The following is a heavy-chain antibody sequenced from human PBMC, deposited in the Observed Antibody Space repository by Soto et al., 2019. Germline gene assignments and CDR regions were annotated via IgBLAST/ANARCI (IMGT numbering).Heavy chain of an antibody. J-gene: IGHJ6*02. Sequence: SVKVSCKASGVTFSSYAISWVRQAPGQGLEWMGGIIPIFGTANYAQKFQGRVTITADESTSTAYMELSSLRSEDTAVYYCARIEMATRSFVDYYYGMDVWGQGTTVTVSS. CDR1: GVTFSSYA. CDR3: ARIEMATRSFVDYYYGMDV. D-gene: IGHD5-12*01. V-gene: IGHV1-69*13. CDR2: IIPIFGTA.